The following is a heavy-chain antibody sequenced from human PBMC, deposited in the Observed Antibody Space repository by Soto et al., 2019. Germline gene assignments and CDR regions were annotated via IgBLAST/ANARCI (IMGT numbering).Heavy chain of an antibody. J-gene: IGHJ4*02. D-gene: IGHD5-12*01. V-gene: IGHV3-33*06. Sequence: QVQLVESGGGVVQPGRSLRLSCAASGFTFSSYGMHWVRQAPGKGLEWVAVIWYDGSNKYYADSVKGRFTISRDNSKNTLYLQMNSLRAEDTAVYYCAKDARGVATIIFDYWGQGTLVTVSS. CDR3: AKDARGVATIIFDY. CDR1: GFTFSSYG. CDR2: IWYDGSNK.